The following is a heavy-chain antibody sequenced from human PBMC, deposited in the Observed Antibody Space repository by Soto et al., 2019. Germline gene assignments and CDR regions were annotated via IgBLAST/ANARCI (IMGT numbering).Heavy chain of an antibody. V-gene: IGHV1-8*01. D-gene: IGHD3-10*01. J-gene: IGHJ6*03. CDR3: ARGSSVSSGSYYISYYYYYMDV. CDR1: GYTFTSYD. Sequence: GASVKVSCKASGYTFTSYDINWVRQATGQGLEWMGWMNPNSGNTGYAQKFQGRVTMTRNTSISTAYMELSSLRSEDTAVYYCARGSSVSSGSYYISYYYYYMDVWGKGTTVTVSS. CDR2: MNPNSGNT.